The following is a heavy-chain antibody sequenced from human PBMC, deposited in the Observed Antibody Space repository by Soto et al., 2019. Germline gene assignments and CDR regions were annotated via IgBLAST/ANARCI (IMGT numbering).Heavy chain of an antibody. CDR3: AACGNSNYGGAFDI. CDR2: IYYSGST. V-gene: IGHV4-31*03. J-gene: IGHJ3*02. D-gene: IGHD4-17*01. CDR1: GGSISSGGYF. Sequence: SETLSLTCTVSGGSISSGGYFWSWIRQRPGKGLEWIGYIYYSGSTDYNPSLRSRVTISLDTSKKQFSLKLNSVTAADTAVYYCAACGNSNYGGAFDIWGQVKMVTVSS.